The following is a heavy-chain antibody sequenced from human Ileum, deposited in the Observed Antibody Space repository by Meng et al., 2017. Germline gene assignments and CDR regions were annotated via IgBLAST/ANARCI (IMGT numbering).Heavy chain of an antibody. Sequence: VPLQEAGPRLVKPSGPWSPPWLCPGGSISSSNWWTWFRQAPGKGLEWIGEIYHSGSPNYSPSLKSRVTISVDKSQNQFSLKLNSVTAADTAVYYCARVVGGPASMSGWFDPWDQGTLVTVSS. CDR3: ARVVGGPASMSGWFDP. J-gene: IGHJ5*01. V-gene: IGHV4-4*02. CDR2: IYHSGSP. CDR1: GGSISSSNW. D-gene: IGHD2-2*01.